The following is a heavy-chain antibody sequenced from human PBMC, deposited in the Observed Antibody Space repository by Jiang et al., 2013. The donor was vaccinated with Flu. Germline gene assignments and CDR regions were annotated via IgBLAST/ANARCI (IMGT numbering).Heavy chain of an antibody. V-gene: IGHV3-21*01. D-gene: IGHD3-16*01. J-gene: IGHJ4*02. Sequence: QLLESGGGLVKPGGSLRLSCAASGFTFSSYSMNWVRQAPGKELEWVSSISSSSSYIYYADSVKGRFTISRDNAKNSLYLQMNSLRAEDTAVYYCAREGGLRLGELSFWGQGTLVTVSS. CDR2: ISSSSSYI. CDR1: GFTFSSYS. CDR3: AREGGLRLGELSF.